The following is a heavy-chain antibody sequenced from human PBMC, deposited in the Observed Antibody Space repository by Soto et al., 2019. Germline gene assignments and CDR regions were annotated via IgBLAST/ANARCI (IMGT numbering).Heavy chain of an antibody. D-gene: IGHD2-15*01. V-gene: IGHV3-9*01. J-gene: IGHJ6*02. CDR3: AKSRGGTANGLDV. CDR1: GFSFGDYA. CDR2: ISWKSASI. Sequence: EVQLVESGGDLVQPGRSPRLSCAASGFSFGDYAMHWVRQAPGKGLEWVSGISWKSASIGYADSVKGRFTISRDNAKNSLYLQMNSLSAEDTALYHCAKSRGGTANGLDVWGQGTTVTVSS.